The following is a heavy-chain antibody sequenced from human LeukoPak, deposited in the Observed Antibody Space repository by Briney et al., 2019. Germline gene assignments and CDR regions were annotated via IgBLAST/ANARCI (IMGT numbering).Heavy chain of an antibody. D-gene: IGHD3-9*01. CDR3: ARGLPKRGAFLTGYYYFDY. CDR1: GGSFSGYY. V-gene: IGHV4-34*01. CDR2: INHSGST. Sequence: KPSETLSLTCAVYGGSFSGYYWSWIRQPPGKGLEWIEEINHSGSTNYNPSLKSRVTISVDTSKNQFSLKLSSVTAADTAVYYCARGLPKRGAFLTGYYYFDYWGQGTLVTVSS. J-gene: IGHJ4*02.